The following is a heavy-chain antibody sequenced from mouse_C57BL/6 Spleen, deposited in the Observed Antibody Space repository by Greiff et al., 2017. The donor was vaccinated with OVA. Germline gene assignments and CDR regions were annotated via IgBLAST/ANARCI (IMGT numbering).Heavy chain of an antibody. CDR1: GFSLTSYA. V-gene: IGHV2-9-1*01. J-gene: IGHJ4*01. CDR3: ARDDYGRSHYAMDY. Sequence: QVQLQQSGPGLVAPSQSLSITCTVSGFSLTSYAISWVRQPPGKGLEWLGVIWTGGGTNYNSALKSSLSISKDNSKSQVFLKMNRLQTDDTARYYGARDDYGRSHYAMDYWGQGTSVTVSS. D-gene: IGHD1-1*01. CDR2: IWTGGGT.